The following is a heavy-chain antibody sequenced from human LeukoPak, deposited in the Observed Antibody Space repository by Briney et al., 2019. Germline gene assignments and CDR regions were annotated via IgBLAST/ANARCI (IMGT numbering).Heavy chain of an antibody. CDR3: ARDFHDSSGPPRNFQH. CDR1: GYTFTSYY. J-gene: IGHJ1*01. Sequence: GASVKVCCKASGYTFTSYYMHWVRQAPGQGLEWMGIINPSGGSTSYAQKFQGRITMTRDTSTSTVYMELSSLRSEDTAVYYCARDFHDSSGPPRNFQHWGQGTLVTVSS. CDR2: INPSGGST. D-gene: IGHD3-22*01. V-gene: IGHV1-46*01.